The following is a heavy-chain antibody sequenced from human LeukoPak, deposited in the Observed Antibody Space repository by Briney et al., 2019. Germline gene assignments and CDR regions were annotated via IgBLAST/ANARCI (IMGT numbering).Heavy chain of an antibody. Sequence: SETLSLTCTVSGGSISGYFWSWIRQPPGKGLEWIGYISDTGSTNYNSSLKSRLTISVDTSNNQFSLNLTSVTAADTAVYYCARFTVTTFGWFDPWGQGTLVTVSS. J-gene: IGHJ5*02. CDR1: GGSISGYF. D-gene: IGHD4-11*01. CDR3: ARFTVTTFGWFDP. CDR2: ISDTGST. V-gene: IGHV4-59*03.